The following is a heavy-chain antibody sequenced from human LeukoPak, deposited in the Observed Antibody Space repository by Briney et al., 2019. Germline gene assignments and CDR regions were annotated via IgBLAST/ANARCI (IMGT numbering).Heavy chain of an antibody. Sequence: GGSLRLSCAASGFTFSSYAMSWVRQAPGKGLEWVSAISGSGGSTYYADSVKGRFTISRDNSKNTLYLQMNSLRAEDTAVYYCAKLSDSSGWTYYYGMGVWGQGTSVTVSS. CDR2: ISGSGGST. J-gene: IGHJ6*02. CDR3: AKLSDSSGWTYYYGMGV. V-gene: IGHV3-23*01. D-gene: IGHD6-19*01. CDR1: GFTFSSYA.